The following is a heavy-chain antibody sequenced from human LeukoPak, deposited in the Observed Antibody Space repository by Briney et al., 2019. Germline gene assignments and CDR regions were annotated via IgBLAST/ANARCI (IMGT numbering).Heavy chain of an antibody. Sequence: SETLSLTCAVYGGSFSGYYWSWIRQPPGKGLEWIGEINHSGSTNYNPSLKSRVTISVDTSKNQFSLRLNSVTAADTAAYYCARAFRGGYYMDVWGKGTTVTVSS. CDR3: ARAFRGGYYMDV. CDR1: GGSFSGYY. V-gene: IGHV4-34*01. CDR2: INHSGST. J-gene: IGHJ6*03. D-gene: IGHD3-16*01.